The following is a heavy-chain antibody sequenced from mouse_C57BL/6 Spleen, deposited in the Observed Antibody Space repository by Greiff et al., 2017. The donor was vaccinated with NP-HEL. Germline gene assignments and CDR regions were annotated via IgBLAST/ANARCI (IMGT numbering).Heavy chain of an antibody. Sequence: QVHVKQSGAELVRPGASVKLSCKASGYTFTDYYINWVKQRPGQGLEWIARIYPGSGNTYYNEKFKGKATLTAEKSSSTAYMQLSSLTSEDSAVYFCARAVYYGNTWFAYWGQGTLVTVSA. CDR1: GYTFTDYY. D-gene: IGHD2-1*01. J-gene: IGHJ3*01. CDR2: IYPGSGNT. CDR3: ARAVYYGNTWFAY. V-gene: IGHV1-76*01.